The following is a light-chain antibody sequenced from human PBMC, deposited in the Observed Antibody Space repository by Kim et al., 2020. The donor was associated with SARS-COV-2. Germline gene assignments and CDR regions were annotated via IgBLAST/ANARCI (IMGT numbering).Light chain of an antibody. CDR3: SSFTTRSTLV. CDR1: ISNIGSYNY. Sequence: ALTQPASVSGSPGQSITISCTGTISNIGSYNYVSWHQQHPGKAPKLMIYDVNKRPSGISSRFSGSKSGSTASLTISGLQSEDEADYYYSSFTTRSTLVFGGGTKVTVL. J-gene: IGLJ3*02. CDR2: DVN. V-gene: IGLV2-14*03.